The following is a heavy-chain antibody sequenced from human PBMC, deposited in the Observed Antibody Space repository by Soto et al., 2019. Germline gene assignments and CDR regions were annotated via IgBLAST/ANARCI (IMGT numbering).Heavy chain of an antibody. V-gene: IGHV3-11*01. D-gene: IGHD3-10*01. Sequence: PGGSLRLSCAASGFTFSDYYMSWIRQAPGKGLEWVSYISSSGSTIYYADSVKGRFTISRDNAKNSLYLQMNSLRAEDTAVYYCARLAHLYYYGSGSLPGTTDYWGQGTLVTVSS. CDR3: ARLAHLYYYGSGSLPGTTDY. CDR1: GFTFSDYY. CDR2: ISSSGSTI. J-gene: IGHJ4*02.